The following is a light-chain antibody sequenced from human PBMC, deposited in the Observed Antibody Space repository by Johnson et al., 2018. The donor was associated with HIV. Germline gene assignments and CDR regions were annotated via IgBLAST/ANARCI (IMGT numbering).Light chain of an antibody. J-gene: IGLJ1*01. Sequence: QSVLTQPPSVSVAPGQKVTISCSGSSSNIGNNYVSWYQQLPGTAPKLLMYDNDKRPSGIPDRFSASKSGTSATLGITGLQTGDEADYYCGTWDSSLRVGFFGTGTKVTVL. CDR2: DND. V-gene: IGLV1-51*01. CDR1: SSNIGNNY. CDR3: GTWDSSLRVGF.